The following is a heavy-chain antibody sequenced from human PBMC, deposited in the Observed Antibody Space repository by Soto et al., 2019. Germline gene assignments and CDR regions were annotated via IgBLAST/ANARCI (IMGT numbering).Heavy chain of an antibody. Sequence: QVPLVQSGAEVEKPGSSVTVSCKASGGTFSSYAIHWVRQAPGQGLEWMGGIIPMYGPAKYAQRFQGRVTITADESTTTVYMELTSLTSQDTAVYYCARVTSMVRGVIDNWLDPWGHGTLVTVSS. D-gene: IGHD3-10*01. CDR3: ARVTSMVRGVIDNWLDP. V-gene: IGHV1-69*01. CDR1: GGTFSSYA. J-gene: IGHJ5*02. CDR2: IIPMYGPA.